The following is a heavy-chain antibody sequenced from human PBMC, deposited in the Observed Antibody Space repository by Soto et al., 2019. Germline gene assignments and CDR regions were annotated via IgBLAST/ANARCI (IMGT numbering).Heavy chain of an antibody. CDR3: ARSGGDSRYYYYGMDV. J-gene: IGHJ6*02. D-gene: IGHD2-21*01. Sequence: SVQVSCKTSGGTFISYAISWGLQATGQGLEWMGGIIPIFGTANYAQKFQGRVTITADESTSTAYMELSSLRSEDTAVYYCARSGGDSRYYYYGMDVWGQGTTVTVSS. V-gene: IGHV1-69*13. CDR2: IIPIFGTA. CDR1: GGTFISYA.